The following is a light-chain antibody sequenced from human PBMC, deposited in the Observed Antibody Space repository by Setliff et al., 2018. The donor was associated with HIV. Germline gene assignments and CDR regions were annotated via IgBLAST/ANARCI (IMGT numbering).Light chain of an antibody. CDR2: DVS. J-gene: IGLJ1*01. CDR1: SGDVGGYNY. V-gene: IGLV2-14*03. CDR3: SSYTGSGTYV. Sequence: QSVLTQPPSASGSPGQSVTISCTGTSGDVGGYNYVSWYRQHPGKAPKLMIYDVSNRPSGVSIRFSASKSGSTASLTISGLQPEDEADYYCSSYTGSGTYVFGAGTKVTVL.